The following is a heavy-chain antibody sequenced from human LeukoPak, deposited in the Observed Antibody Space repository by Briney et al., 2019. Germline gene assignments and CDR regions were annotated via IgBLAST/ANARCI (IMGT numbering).Heavy chain of an antibody. CDR2: ISAGNDI. J-gene: IGHJ4*02. Sequence: GGSLRLSCAASGFSFNNYAMVWVRQTPGKGLEWVSVISAGNDIVYADSVKGRFSISRDSSKNTLYLQMNSLRVEDTAVYYCARRYFDSWGQGTLVTVSS. CDR1: GFSFNNYA. V-gene: IGHV3-23*01. CDR3: ARRYFDS.